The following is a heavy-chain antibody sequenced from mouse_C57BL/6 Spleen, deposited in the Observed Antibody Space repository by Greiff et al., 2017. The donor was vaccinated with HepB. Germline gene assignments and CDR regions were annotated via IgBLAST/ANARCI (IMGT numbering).Heavy chain of an antibody. J-gene: IGHJ2*01. CDR2: IDPNSGGT. CDR3: TRGGLYNNYPAFDY. D-gene: IGHD1-3*01. Sequence: VQLQQPGAELVKPGASVKLSCKASGYTFTSYWLHWVKQRPGRGLEWIGRIDPNSGGTKYNEKYKSKATLTVDKPSSTAYMQLSSLKSEDSAVYYYTRGGLYNNYPAFDYWGQGTTLTVSS. V-gene: IGHV1-72*01. CDR1: GYTFTSYW.